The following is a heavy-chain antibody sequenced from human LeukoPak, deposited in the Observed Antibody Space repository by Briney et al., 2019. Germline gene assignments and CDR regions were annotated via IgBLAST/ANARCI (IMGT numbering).Heavy chain of an antibody. J-gene: IGHJ6*02. CDR3: AVLIVVVTHKYGMDV. D-gene: IGHD3-22*01. V-gene: IGHV4-30-4*01. CDR1: GGSISSGDYY. CDR2: IYYSGST. Sequence: SQTLSLTCTVSGGSISSGDYYWSWIRQPPGKGLEWIGYIYYSGSTYYNPSLKSRVTISVDTSKNQFSLKLSSVTAADTAVYYCAVLIVVVTHKYGMDVWGQGTTVTVSS.